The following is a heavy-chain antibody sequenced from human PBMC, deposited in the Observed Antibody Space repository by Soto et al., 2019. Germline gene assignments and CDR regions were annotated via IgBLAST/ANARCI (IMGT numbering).Heavy chain of an antibody. J-gene: IGHJ3*02. CDR3: TRHSEGIVPAAMTLTDI. D-gene: IGHD2-2*01. CDR2: IRSKANSYAT. CDR1: GFTFSGSA. V-gene: IGHV3-73*01. Sequence: GESLKISCAASGFTFSGSAMHWVRQASGKGLEWVGRIRSKANSYATAYAASVKGRFTISRDDSKNTAYLQMNSLKTEDTAVNYGTRHSEGIVPAAMTLTDIWGQGTMVTVSS.